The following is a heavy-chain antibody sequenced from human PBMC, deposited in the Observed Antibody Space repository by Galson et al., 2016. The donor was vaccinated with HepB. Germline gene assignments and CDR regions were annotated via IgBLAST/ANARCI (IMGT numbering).Heavy chain of an antibody. D-gene: IGHD3-3*01. Sequence: SVKVSCKASGGTFSSYGISWVRQAPGQGLEWMGGIIPVFGSTSYAQKFQGRVTITADESTTTASMNLSSLRSEDTAVYYCARSYRDDFWSGNPTSHFDYWGQGTLVTVSS. J-gene: IGHJ4*02. V-gene: IGHV1-69*13. CDR2: IIPVFGST. CDR1: GGTFSSYG. CDR3: ARSYRDDFWSGNPTSHFDY.